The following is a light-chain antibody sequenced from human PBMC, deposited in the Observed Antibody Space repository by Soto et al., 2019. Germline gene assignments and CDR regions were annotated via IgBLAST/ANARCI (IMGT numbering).Light chain of an antibody. CDR2: GAS. V-gene: IGKV3-20*01. J-gene: IGKJ4*01. Sequence: EIVLTQSPGTLSLSPWERATVSCRASQSVSSSYLAWYQQKPGQAPRLLIYGASSRATGIPDRFSGSGSGTDFTLTISRLEPEDFAVYYCQQYGSSPTFGGGTKVDIK. CDR3: QQYGSSPT. CDR1: QSVSSSY.